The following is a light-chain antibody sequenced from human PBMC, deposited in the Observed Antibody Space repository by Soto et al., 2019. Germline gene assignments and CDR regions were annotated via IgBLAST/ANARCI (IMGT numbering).Light chain of an antibody. Sequence: DIQMTQSPSTLSASVGDRVTITCRASQSIDSSLAWYQQKPRKGPKLLIYDASTLESGVPSRFSGSGFGTEFALTIRSLKPDDFAVYYCQQRSSWPLTFGGGTKV. CDR2: DAS. CDR1: QSIDSS. CDR3: QQRSSWPLT. V-gene: IGKV1-5*01. J-gene: IGKJ4*01.